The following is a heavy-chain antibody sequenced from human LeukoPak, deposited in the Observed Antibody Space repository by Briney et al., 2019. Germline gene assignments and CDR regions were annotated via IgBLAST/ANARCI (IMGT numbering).Heavy chain of an antibody. D-gene: IGHD2-2*01. CDR2: ISAYNGNT. CDR1: GYTFTSYG. Sequence: ASVKVSCEASGYTFTSYGISWVRQAPGQGLEWMGWISAYNGNTNYAQKLQGRVTMTTDTSTSTAYMELRSLRSDDTAVYYCARDIVVVPAASHGMDVWGQGTTVTVSS. J-gene: IGHJ6*02. CDR3: ARDIVVVPAASHGMDV. V-gene: IGHV1-18*01.